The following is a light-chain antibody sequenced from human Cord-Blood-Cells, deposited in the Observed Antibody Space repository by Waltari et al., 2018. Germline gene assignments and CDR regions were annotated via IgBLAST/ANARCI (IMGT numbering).Light chain of an antibody. CDR2: EGS. V-gene: IGLV2-23*01. CDR1: SSDVGSYNL. CDR3: CSYAGSSTYV. J-gene: IGLJ1*01. Sequence: QSALTQPASVSGSPGQSITISCTGTSSDVGSYNLVSWYQQHPGKAPKLIIYEGSKWPSWVSNRFSGSKSGNTASLTISGLQAEDEADYYCCSYAGSSTYVFGTGTKVTVL.